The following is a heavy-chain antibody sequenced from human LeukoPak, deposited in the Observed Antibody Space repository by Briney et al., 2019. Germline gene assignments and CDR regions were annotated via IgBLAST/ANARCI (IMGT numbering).Heavy chain of an antibody. Sequence: SETLSLTCAVYGGSFSGYYWNWIRQPPGKGLEWIGEINHYGSTEYSPSLKSRVTISGDTSKNQFSLRLNSVTAADTAVYYCARAYRAHQTFHSYHFFDFWGRGTLVIVCS. D-gene: IGHD5-18*01. CDR2: INHYGST. V-gene: IGHV4-34*01. CDR3: ARAYRAHQTFHSYHFFDF. CDR1: GGSFSGYY. J-gene: IGHJ4*02.